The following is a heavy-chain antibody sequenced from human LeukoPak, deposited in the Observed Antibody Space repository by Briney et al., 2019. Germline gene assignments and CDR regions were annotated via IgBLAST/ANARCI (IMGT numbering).Heavy chain of an antibody. CDR3: ASRDLGSSGFDY. V-gene: IGHV1-69*01. J-gene: IGHJ4*02. Sequence: WVKVSCKASGGTFSSYAIRWVRQAPGQGLEWMGGIIPIFGTANYAQKFQGRVTITADESTSAAYMELSSLRSEDTAVYYCASRDLGSSGFDYWGQGTLVTVSS. D-gene: IGHD6-19*01. CDR1: GGTFSSYA. CDR2: IIPIFGTA.